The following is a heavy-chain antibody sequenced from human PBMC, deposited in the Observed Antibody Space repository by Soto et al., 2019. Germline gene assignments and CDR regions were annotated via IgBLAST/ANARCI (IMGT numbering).Heavy chain of an antibody. D-gene: IGHD2-2*01. Sequence: PGGSLRLSCAASGFTFSSYGMHWVRQAPGKGLEWVAVIWYDGSNKYYADSVKGRFTISRDNSKNTLYLQMNSLRAEDTAVYYCARDPRIVVVPAAMCDYWGQGTLVTVSS. CDR1: GFTFSSYG. J-gene: IGHJ4*02. V-gene: IGHV3-33*01. CDR3: ARDPRIVVVPAAMCDY. CDR2: IWYDGSNK.